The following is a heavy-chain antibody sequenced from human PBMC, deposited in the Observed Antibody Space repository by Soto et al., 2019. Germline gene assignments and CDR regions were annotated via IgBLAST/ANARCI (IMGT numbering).Heavy chain of an antibody. CDR2: IIPIFGTA. CDR1: GGTFSSYA. V-gene: IGHV1-69*06. CDR3: ATTYFYGSGNTNWFDP. J-gene: IGHJ5*02. Sequence: SVKVSCKASGGTFSSYAISWVRQAPGQGLEWMGGIIPIFGTANYAQKFQGRVTITADKSTSTAYMELSSLRSEDTAVYYCATTYFYGSGNTNWFDPWGQGTLVTVPQ. D-gene: IGHD3-10*01.